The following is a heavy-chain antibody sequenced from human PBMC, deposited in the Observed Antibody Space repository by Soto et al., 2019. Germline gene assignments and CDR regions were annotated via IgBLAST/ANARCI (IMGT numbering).Heavy chain of an antibody. J-gene: IGHJ6*02. CDR2: TYYRSKWYN. Sequence: SPTLSLTCAISGDSVSSNSAALNWMRQSPSRGLEWLGRTYYRSKWYNDYAVSVKSRITINPDTSKNQFSLQLNSVTPEDTAVYYCARGNKLWGGYGMDVLGPGTTVTVSS. D-gene: IGHD3-3*01. CDR1: GDSVSSNSAA. CDR3: ARGNKLWGGYGMDV. V-gene: IGHV6-1*01.